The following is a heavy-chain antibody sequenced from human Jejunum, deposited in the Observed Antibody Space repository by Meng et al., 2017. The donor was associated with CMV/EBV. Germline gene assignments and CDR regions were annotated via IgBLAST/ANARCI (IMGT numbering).Heavy chain of an antibody. J-gene: IGHJ6*02. Sequence: CYAVGFTFSKNLMGWVGQAPGKGLVWVSSFGGSGGGTVYADSVKGRFTISRDNSRNTLYLQMNSLRAEDTAVYYCVKGYGMDVWGQGTTVTVSS. CDR1: GFTFSKNL. CDR3: VKGYGMDV. CDR2: FGGSGGGT. V-gene: IGHV3-23*01.